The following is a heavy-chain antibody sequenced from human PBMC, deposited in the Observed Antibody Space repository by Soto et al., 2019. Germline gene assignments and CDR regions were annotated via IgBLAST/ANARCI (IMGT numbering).Heavy chain of an antibody. CDR1: GGSISSGGYY. CDR3: ARDGVSPYYYGMDV. Sequence: PSETLSLTCTVSGGSISSGGYYWSWIRQHPGKGLEWIGYIYYSGSTYYNPSLKSRVTISVDTSKNQSSLKLSSVTAADTAVYYCARDGVSPYYYGMDVWGQGTTVTVSS. CDR2: IYYSGST. J-gene: IGHJ6*02. V-gene: IGHV4-31*03.